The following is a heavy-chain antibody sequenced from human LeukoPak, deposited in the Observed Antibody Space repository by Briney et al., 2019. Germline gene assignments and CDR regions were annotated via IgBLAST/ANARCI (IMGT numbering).Heavy chain of an antibody. D-gene: IGHD3-22*01. J-gene: IGHJ4*02. CDR2: IKQDGSEK. V-gene: IGHV3-7*01. CDR3: ARDSVHGYYDSSGYSTLFDY. Sequence: PGGSLRLSCAASGFSLSGYWMTWVRQAPGKGLEWVANIKQDGSEKYYVDSVKGRFTISRDNAKNSLYLQMNSLRAEDTAVYYCARDSVHGYYDSSGYSTLFDYWGQGTLVTVSS. CDR1: GFSLSGYW.